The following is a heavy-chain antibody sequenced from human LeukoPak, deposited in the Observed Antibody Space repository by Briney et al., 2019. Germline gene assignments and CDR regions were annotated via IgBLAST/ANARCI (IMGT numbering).Heavy chain of an antibody. V-gene: IGHV5-51*01. CDR3: ARQDY. CDR2: IYPGDSDT. J-gene: IGHJ4*02. Sequence: RGGSLHTCRMCAVYSFTSYWIGGVRQMCGKVMECIGIIYPGDSDTRYIPSFQGQVTISADKSINTACLQWRSLKASDTAMYYSARQDYWGQGTLVTVSS. CDR1: VYSFTSYW.